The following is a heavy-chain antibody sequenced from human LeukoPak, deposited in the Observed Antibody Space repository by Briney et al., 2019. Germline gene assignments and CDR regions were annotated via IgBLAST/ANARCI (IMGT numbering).Heavy chain of an antibody. V-gene: IGHV3-30*18. J-gene: IGHJ4*02. CDR3: AKESVAGSADY. CDR2: ISYDGSNK. CDR1: GFTFSNYG. D-gene: IGHD6-19*01. Sequence: GGSLRLSCAASGFTFSNYGMHWVRQAPGKGLEWVAVISYDGSNKYYAESVKGRFTISRDNSKNTLFLRMNSLRAEDTAVYYYAKESVAGSADYWGQGTLVTVSS.